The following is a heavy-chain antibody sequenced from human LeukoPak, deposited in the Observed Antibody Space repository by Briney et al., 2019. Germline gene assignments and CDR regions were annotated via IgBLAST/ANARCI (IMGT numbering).Heavy chain of an antibody. V-gene: IGHV3-30*18. CDR2: ISYDGSNK. CDR3: AKDGIHNYYDSSGYYGY. Sequence: PGGSLRLSCAASGFTFSSYGMHWVRQAPGKGLEWVAVISYDGSNKYYADSVKGRFTISRDNSKNTLYLQMNSLRAEDTAVYYCAKDGIHNYYDSSGYYGYWGQGTLVTVSS. CDR1: GFTFSSYG. J-gene: IGHJ4*02. D-gene: IGHD3-22*01.